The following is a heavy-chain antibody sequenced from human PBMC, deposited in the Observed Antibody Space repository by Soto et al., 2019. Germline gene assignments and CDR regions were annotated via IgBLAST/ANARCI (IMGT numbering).Heavy chain of an antibody. Sequence: PGGSLRLSCAASGFTFSSYAMHWVRQAPGKGLEWVAVISYDGSNKYYADSVKGRFTISRDNSKNTLYLQMNSLRAEDTAVYYCAREVXITFGGVIVKGLNAFDIWGPGTMVTVSS. D-gene: IGHD3-16*02. J-gene: IGHJ3*02. CDR3: AREVXITFGGVIVKGLNAFDI. V-gene: IGHV3-30-3*01. CDR1: GFTFSSYA. CDR2: ISYDGSNK.